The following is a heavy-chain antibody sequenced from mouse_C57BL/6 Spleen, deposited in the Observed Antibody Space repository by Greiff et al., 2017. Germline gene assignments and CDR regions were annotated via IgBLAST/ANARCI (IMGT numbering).Heavy chain of an antibody. J-gene: IGHJ4*01. CDR3: ARVGGNYAMDY. D-gene: IGHD1-1*02. Sequence: QVQLQQPGAELVRPGSSVKLSCKASGYTFTSYWMHWVKQRPIQGLEWIGNIDPSDSETNYNQKFKDKATLTVDKSSSTAYMQLSSLTSEDSAVYYCARVGGNYAMDYWGQGTSVTVSS. V-gene: IGHV1-52*01. CDR2: IDPSDSET. CDR1: GYTFTSYW.